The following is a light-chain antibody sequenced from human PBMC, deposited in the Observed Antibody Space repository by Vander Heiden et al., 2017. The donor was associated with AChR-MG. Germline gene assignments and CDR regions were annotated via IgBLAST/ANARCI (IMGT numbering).Light chain of an antibody. V-gene: IGKV4-1*01. CDR2: WAS. Sequence: DIVMTQSPDSLAVSLGERATVNCKSSQNILYSSDNNNYLAWYQQKPGQPPKLLIYWASTRESGVPDRFSGSVSGTDFTLTISSLQAEDVAVYFCQQYYSSPWTFGQGTKVEIK. CDR3: QQYYSSPWT. J-gene: IGKJ1*01. CDR1: QNILYSSDNNNY.